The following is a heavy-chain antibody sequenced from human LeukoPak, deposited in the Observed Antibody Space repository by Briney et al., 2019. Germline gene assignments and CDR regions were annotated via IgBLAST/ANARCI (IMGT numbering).Heavy chain of an antibody. CDR2: ISRSSSYI. V-gene: IGHV3-21*04. D-gene: IGHD5-12*01. CDR3: ARNPRGYSGYGNYYYYYMDV. CDR1: GFTFSGYI. J-gene: IGHJ6*03. Sequence: GGSLRLSCAASGFTFSGYIMNWVRQAPGKGLEWVSAISRSSSYIYYADSAKGRFTISRDNAKNSLYLQMNSLRAEDTALYYCARNPRGYSGYGNYYYYYMDVWGKGTTVTVSS.